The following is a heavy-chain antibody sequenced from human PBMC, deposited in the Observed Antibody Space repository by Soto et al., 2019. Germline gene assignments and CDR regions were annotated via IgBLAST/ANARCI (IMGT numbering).Heavy chain of an antibody. Sequence: GASVKVSCTASGYTFTSYYMHWVRQAPGQGLEWMGIINPSGGSTSYAQKFQGRVTMTRDTSTSTVYMELSSLRSEDTAVYYCARDLLGTNSSGYYDPHWFDPWGQGTLVTVSS. CDR1: GYTFTSYY. V-gene: IGHV1-46*01. CDR3: ARDLLGTNSSGYYDPHWFDP. J-gene: IGHJ5*02. CDR2: INPSGGST. D-gene: IGHD3-22*01.